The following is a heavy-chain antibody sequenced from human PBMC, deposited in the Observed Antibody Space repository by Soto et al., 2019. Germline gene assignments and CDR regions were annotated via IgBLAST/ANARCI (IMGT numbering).Heavy chain of an antibody. CDR3: ARVNTAMGLGTNCDY. CDR1: GFTFSSYW. V-gene: IGHV3-74*01. D-gene: IGHD5-18*01. CDR2: INSDGSSP. Sequence: EVQLVESGGGLVQPGGSLRLSCAASGFTFSSYWMHWVRQAPGKGLVWVSRINSDGSSPHYAGSVKGRFTISRDNAKNTLYLQMNSLRAEDTAVYYCARVNTAMGLGTNCDYWGQGTLVTVSS. J-gene: IGHJ4*02.